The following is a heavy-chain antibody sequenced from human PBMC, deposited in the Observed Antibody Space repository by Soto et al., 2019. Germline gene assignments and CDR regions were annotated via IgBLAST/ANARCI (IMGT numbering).Heavy chain of an antibody. Sequence: QVQLQESGPGLVKPSETLSLTCSVSGGSISSYSWSWIRQPPGKGLEWIGYIYYSGSTNYNPSLKSRVTISVDTSKNQFSLKLSSVTAADTAVYYCARLARYYYGSGSYSYYFDYWGQGTLVTVSS. CDR1: GGSISSYS. J-gene: IGHJ4*02. CDR2: IYYSGST. D-gene: IGHD3-10*01. CDR3: ARLARYYYGSGSYSYYFDY. V-gene: IGHV4-59*08.